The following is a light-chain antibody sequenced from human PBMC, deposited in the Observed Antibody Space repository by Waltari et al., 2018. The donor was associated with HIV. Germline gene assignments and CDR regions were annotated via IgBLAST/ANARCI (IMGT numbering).Light chain of an antibody. CDR1: YSNIGSNT. V-gene: IGLV1-44*01. CDR3: AAWDDSMHGEI. Sequence: QSVLTQTPSLSGTPGQRVTISCSGGYSNIGSNTVNWYQQFPGPAPRLLIYRNKQRPSGVHERLSGSKSGTSASLVISELQAQDEAEDHCAAWDDSMHGEIFGGGTKLTVL. CDR2: RNK. J-gene: IGLJ2*01.